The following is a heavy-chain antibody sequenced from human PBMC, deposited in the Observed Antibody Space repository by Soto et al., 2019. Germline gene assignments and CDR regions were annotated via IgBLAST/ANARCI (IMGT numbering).Heavy chain of an antibody. D-gene: IGHD2-15*01. CDR1: GGSISSGGYS. V-gene: IGHV4-30-2*01. J-gene: IGHJ5*02. CDR3: ARVQWARLSCFDP. CDR2: IYHSGST. Sequence: SETLSLTCAVSGGSISSGGYSWSWIRQAPGKGLEWIGYIYHSGSTYYNPSLKSRVTISVDRSKNQFSLKLSSVTAADTSFYYCARVQWARLSCFDPWGQGTLVTVSS.